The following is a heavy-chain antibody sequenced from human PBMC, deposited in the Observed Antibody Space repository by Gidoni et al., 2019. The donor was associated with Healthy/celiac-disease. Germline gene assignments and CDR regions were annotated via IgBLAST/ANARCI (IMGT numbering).Heavy chain of an antibody. CDR2: ISGCVGST. J-gene: IGHJ4*02. Sequence: EVKLMESGGGLVQPGGSLRLSCAASGYTLSSYALSWVRQAPGKGLEWVSAISGCVGSTYYADSVKGRFTMSRDNSKNTLYLQMNRLRAEDTAVYYCAKDRASVSHFDYWGQGTLVTVSS. D-gene: IGHD3-10*01. CDR3: AKDRASVSHFDY. V-gene: IGHV3-23*01. CDR1: GYTLSSYA.